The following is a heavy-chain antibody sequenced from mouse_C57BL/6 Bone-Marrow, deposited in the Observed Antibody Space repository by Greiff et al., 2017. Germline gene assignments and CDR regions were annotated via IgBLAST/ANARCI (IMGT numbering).Heavy chain of an antibody. Sequence: QVQLQQSGAELARPGASVKLSCKASGYTFTSYGISWVKQRTGQGLEWIGEIYPRSGNTYYNEKFKGKATLTADKSSSTAYMQLNSLTSEDSAVYFCARMDYYGSSYGFAYWGQGTLVTVSA. CDR2: IYPRSGNT. V-gene: IGHV1-81*01. J-gene: IGHJ3*01. CDR1: GYTFTSYG. D-gene: IGHD1-1*01. CDR3: ARMDYYGSSYGFAY.